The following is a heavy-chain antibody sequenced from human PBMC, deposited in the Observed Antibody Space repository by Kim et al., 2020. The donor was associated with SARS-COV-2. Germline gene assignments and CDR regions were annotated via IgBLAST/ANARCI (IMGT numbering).Heavy chain of an antibody. CDR2: INTNTGNP. D-gene: IGHD3-3*01. CDR3: ARGPQGFWSGYYYYYYMDV. V-gene: IGHV7-4-1*02. CDR1: GYTFTSYA. Sequence: ASVKVSCKASGYTFTSYAMNWVRQAPGQGLEWMGWINTNTGNPTYAQGFTGRFVFSLDTSVSTAYLQISSLKAEDTAVYYCARGPQGFWSGYYYYYYMDVWGKGPTVTVSS. J-gene: IGHJ6*03.